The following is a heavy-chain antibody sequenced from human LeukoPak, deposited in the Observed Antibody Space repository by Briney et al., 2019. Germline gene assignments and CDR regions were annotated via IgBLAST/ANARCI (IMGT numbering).Heavy chain of an antibody. CDR1: GFTFSSYT. CDR2: ISSGSSYK. J-gene: IGHJ2*01. D-gene: IGHD1-14*01. Sequence: PGGSLRLSCAASGFTFSSYTMNWVRQAPGKGLEWVSSISSGSSYKNYVDSMKGRFTISRDNAKNSLYLQMNSLRAEDTAVYYCAGGRITGNGDWYFDLWGRGTLVTVSS. CDR3: AGGRITGNGDWYFDL. V-gene: IGHV3-21*01.